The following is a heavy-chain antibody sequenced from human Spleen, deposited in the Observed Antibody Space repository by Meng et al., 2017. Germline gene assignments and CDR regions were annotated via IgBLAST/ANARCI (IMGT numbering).Heavy chain of an antibody. D-gene: IGHD1-1*01. J-gene: IGHJ4*02. CDR2: IYYSGST. Sequence: SETLSLTCTVSGGSISSSSYYWGWIRQPPGKGLEWIGSIYYSGSTYYNPSLKSRVTISVDKSKNQFSLKLRSVTAADTAVYYCARLGNWNQGDYWGQGTLVTVSS. CDR3: ARLGNWNQGDY. CDR1: GGSISSSSYY. V-gene: IGHV4-39*07.